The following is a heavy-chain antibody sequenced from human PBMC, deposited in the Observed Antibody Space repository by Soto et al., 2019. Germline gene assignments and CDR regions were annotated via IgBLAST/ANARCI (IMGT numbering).Heavy chain of an antibody. CDR1: GFTFSRVS. CDR3: ARVAY. CDR2: ISSASSET. J-gene: IGHJ4*02. Sequence: GALKISCEASGFTFSRVSMSWVRQVPGKGLEWVASISSASSETWYADSVKGRFIISRDNAQNSLFLQMNTLRPEDSAIYYCARVAYWGPGTQVTVSS. V-gene: IGHV3-21*04.